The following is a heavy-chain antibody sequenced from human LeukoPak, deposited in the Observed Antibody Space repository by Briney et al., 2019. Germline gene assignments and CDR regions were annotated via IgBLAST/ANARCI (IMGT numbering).Heavy chain of an antibody. D-gene: IGHD6-6*01. CDR1: GGSFSGYY. V-gene: IGHV4-34*01. CDR2: INHSGST. CDR3: ARVSLRWVAARKWVEFDY. Sequence: SETLSLTCAVYGGSFSGYYWSWIRQPPGKGLEWIGEINHSGSTNYNPSLKSRVTISVDTSKNQFSLKLSSVTAADTAVYYCARVSLRWVAARKWVEFDYWGQGTLVTVSS. J-gene: IGHJ4*02.